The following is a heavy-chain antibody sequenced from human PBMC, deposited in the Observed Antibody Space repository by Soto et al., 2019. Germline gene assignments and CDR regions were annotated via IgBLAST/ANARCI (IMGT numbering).Heavy chain of an antibody. CDR3: ARLVRPYSYGDPLYCGGDCYPDY. V-gene: IGHV1-46*01. CDR1: GYSFSSHY. D-gene: IGHD2-21*02. J-gene: IGHJ4*02. CDR2: INPSGGST. Sequence: ASVKVSCKASGYSFSSHYMHWVRQAPGQGLEWMGIINPSGGSTSYAQKFQGRVTMTRDTSTSTVYMELSSLRSEDTAVYYCARLVRPYSYGDPLYCGGDCYPDYWGQGTLVTVSS.